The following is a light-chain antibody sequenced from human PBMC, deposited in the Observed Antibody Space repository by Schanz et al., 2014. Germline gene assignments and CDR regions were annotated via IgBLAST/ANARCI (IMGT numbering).Light chain of an antibody. CDR3: QQSNKWPRT. CDR2: GAS. V-gene: IGKV3-15*01. J-gene: IGKJ2*01. Sequence: EIVMTQSPATLSVSPGERATLSCRASQSVSSNLAWYQQKPGQAPRLLIYGASTRATGIPARFSGRGSGTEFTLTISSLQSEDFAVYYCQQSNKWPRTFGQGTKLEIK. CDR1: QSVSSN.